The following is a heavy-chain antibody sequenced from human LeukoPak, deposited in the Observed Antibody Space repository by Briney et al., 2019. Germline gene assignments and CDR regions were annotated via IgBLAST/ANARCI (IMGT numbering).Heavy chain of an antibody. CDR1: AFTFSNAW. V-gene: IGHV3-15*01. CDR2: IKSKTDGGTI. J-gene: IGHJ4*02. CDR3: TTAGVYGQDGY. D-gene: IGHD2/OR15-2a*01. Sequence: GESLRLSCAASAFTFSNAWMSWVRQAPGKGLEWVGRIKSKTDGGTIDYVTPVKGRFTISRDDSKKTLYLQMNSLKTEDTAVYYCTTAGVYGQDGYWGQGTLVTVSS.